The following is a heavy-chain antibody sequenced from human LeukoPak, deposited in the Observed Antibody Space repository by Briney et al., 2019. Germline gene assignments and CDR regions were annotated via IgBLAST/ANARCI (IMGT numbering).Heavy chain of an antibody. CDR1: GFTYSDYY. CDR2: ISSSGSLT. CDR3: AKGPVRGSYRYGYFDY. V-gene: IGHV3-11*01. D-gene: IGHD3-16*02. J-gene: IGHJ4*02. Sequence: GGSLRLSCAVSGFTYSDYYMTWIRQAPGKGLEWVSYISSSGSLTFYADSVKGRFTISRDDANNSLYLQMNSLRAEDTALYYCAKGPVRGSYRYGYFDYWGQRTLVTVSS.